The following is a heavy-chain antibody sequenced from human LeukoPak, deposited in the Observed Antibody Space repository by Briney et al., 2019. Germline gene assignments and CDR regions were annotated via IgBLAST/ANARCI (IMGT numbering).Heavy chain of an antibody. D-gene: IGHD3-16*02. J-gene: IGHJ4*02. CDR1: GFTFSSYG. V-gene: IGHV3-33*06. CDR3: AKELVWGSYRYYFDY. Sequence: QPGGSLRLSCAASGFTFSSYGMHWVRQAPGKGLEWVAVIWYDGSNKYYADSVKGRFTISRDNSKNTLYLQMNSLRAEDTAVYYCAKELVWGSYRYYFDYWGQGTLVTVSS. CDR2: IWYDGSNK.